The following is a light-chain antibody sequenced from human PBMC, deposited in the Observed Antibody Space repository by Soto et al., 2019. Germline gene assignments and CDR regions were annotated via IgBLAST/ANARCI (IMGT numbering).Light chain of an antibody. Sequence: DIQMTQSPSSLSASVGDRVTITCRASQSISTYLNWYQQHPGKAPNLLIYTASNLESGVPSRFSGSGSGTDFTLTINSLQPEDFATYFCQQSHSSPLSFGGGTKVDIK. CDR2: TAS. CDR1: QSISTY. CDR3: QQSHSSPLS. V-gene: IGKV1-39*01. J-gene: IGKJ4*01.